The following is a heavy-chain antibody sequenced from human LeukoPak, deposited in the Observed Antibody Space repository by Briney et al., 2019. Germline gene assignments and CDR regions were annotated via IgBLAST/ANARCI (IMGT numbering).Heavy chain of an antibody. CDR1: GGSISSYY. V-gene: IGHV4-59*01. CDR2: IYYSGST. D-gene: IGHD1-1*01. Sequence: PPETLSRTCTVSGGSISSYYWSWIRQPPGKGLEWIGYIYYSGSTNYNPSLKSRVTISVDTSKNQFSLKLSSVTAADTAVYYCARSDDDDAFDIWGQGTMVTVSS. J-gene: IGHJ3*02. CDR3: ARSDDDDAFDI.